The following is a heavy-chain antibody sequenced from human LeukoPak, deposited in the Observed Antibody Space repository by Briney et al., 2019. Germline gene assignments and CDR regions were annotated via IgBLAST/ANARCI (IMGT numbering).Heavy chain of an antibody. CDR2: ISYDGSNK. V-gene: IGHV3-30*18. CDR1: GFTFSSYG. J-gene: IGHJ4*02. Sequence: GGSLRLSCAASGFTFSSYGMHWVRQAPGKGLEWVAVISYDGSNKYYADSVKGRFTISRDNSKNTLYLQMNSLRAEDTAVYYCAKDHYSSGWYYFDYWGQGTLVTVSS. D-gene: IGHD6-19*01. CDR3: AKDHYSSGWYYFDY.